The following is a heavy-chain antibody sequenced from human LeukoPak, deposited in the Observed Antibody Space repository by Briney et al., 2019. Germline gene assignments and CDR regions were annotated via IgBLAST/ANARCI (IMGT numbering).Heavy chain of an antibody. D-gene: IGHD2-2*01. CDR1: GYSFTSYW. CDR3: ARQGVPAARGWDNWFDP. CDR2: IYPGDSDT. V-gene: IGHV5-51*01. J-gene: IGHJ5*02. Sequence: GESLKISCKGSGYSFTSYWTGWVRQMPGKGLEWMGIIYPGDSDTRYSPSFQGQVTISADKSISTAYLQWSSLKASDTAMYYCARQGVPAARGWDNWFDPWGQGTLVTVSS.